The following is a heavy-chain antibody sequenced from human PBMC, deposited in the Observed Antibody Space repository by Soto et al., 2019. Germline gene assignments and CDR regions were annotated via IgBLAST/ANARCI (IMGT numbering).Heavy chain of an antibody. D-gene: IGHD5-12*01. Sequence: GGSLRLSCAASGFTFSSYGMHWVRQAPGKGLEWVAVISYDGSNKYYADSVKGRFTISRDNSKNTLYLQMNSLRAEDTAVYYCAKVIIVATMSATDYWGQGTLVTVSS. V-gene: IGHV3-30*18. CDR3: AKVIIVATMSATDY. CDR1: GFTFSSYG. J-gene: IGHJ4*02. CDR2: ISYDGSNK.